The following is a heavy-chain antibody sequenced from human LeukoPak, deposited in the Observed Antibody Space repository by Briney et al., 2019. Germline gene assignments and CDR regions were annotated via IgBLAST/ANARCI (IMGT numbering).Heavy chain of an antibody. J-gene: IGHJ4*02. CDR2: ISGSGGST. Sequence: PGGSLRLSCAASGFTVSSNYMSWVRQAPGKGLEWVSTISGSGGSTYYADSVKGRFTISKDNSKNALYLQMNSLRAEDTAVYYCAKETYLHSGWTSLGYWGQGTLVTVSS. CDR1: GFTVSSNY. CDR3: AKETYLHSGWTSLGY. D-gene: IGHD6-19*01. V-gene: IGHV3-23*01.